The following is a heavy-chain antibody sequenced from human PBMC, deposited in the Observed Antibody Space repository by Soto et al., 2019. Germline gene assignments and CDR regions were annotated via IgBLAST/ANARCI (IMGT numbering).Heavy chain of an antibody. CDR3: ARNKMEGVDYFDY. V-gene: IGHV3-7*03. D-gene: IGHD3-10*01. CDR2: IKQDGSEK. J-gene: IGHJ4*02. CDR1: GFTFKNYW. Sequence: GGSLRLSCAASGFTFKNYWMSWVRQAPGEGLEWVANIKQDGSEKFFVDSVKGRFTISRDNAQNSLYLQMNSLGAEDTAVYFCARNKMEGVDYFDYWGQGTLVTVSS.